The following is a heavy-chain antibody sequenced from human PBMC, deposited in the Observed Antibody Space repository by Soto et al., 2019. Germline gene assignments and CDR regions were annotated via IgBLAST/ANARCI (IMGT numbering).Heavy chain of an antibody. CDR2: IWYDGSNK. D-gene: IGHD2-2*01. V-gene: IGHV3-33*01. Sequence: QVQLVESGGGVVQPGRSLRLSCAASGFTFSSYGMHWVRQAPGKGLEWVAVIWYDGSNKYYADSVKGRFTISRDNSKNTLYLQMNSLRAEDTAVYYCARDIGVVPAAMGYYYYGMDVWGQGTTVTVSS. J-gene: IGHJ6*02. CDR1: GFTFSSYG. CDR3: ARDIGVVPAAMGYYYYGMDV.